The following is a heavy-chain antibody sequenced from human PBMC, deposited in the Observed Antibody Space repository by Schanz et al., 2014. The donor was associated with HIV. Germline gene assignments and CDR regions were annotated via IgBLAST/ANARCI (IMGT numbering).Heavy chain of an antibody. D-gene: IGHD6-13*01. Sequence: EVKLSESGGGLVQPGGSLRLSCVASGFTFSTYAMSWVRQAPGKGLEWVSSITDSGTYIYYADSVKGRFTISRDNAMNSLFLQMNSLRAEDTAIYYCAREGVTGYIDFWGQGTLVTVSS. J-gene: IGHJ4*02. V-gene: IGHV3-21*04. CDR1: GFTFSTYA. CDR2: ITDSGTYI. CDR3: AREGVTGYIDF.